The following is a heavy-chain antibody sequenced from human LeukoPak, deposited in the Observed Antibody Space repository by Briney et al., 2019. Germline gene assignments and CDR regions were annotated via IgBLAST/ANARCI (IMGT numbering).Heavy chain of an antibody. V-gene: IGHV3-74*01. J-gene: IGHJ4*02. CDR2: ISTDGSIT. Sequence: GGSLRLSCAASGCTFSSYWMHWVRQAPGKGLVWVSRISTDGSITDYADPVKGRFTISRDNAKSTLYLQMNSLRAEDTAVYYCARGIKGAYGADYWGQGTLATVSS. CDR1: GCTFSSYW. CDR3: ARGIKGAYGADY. D-gene: IGHD1-14*01.